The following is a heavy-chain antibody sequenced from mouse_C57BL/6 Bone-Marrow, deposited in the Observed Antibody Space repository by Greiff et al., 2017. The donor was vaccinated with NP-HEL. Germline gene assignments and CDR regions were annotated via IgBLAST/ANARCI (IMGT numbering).Heavy chain of an antibody. CDR1: GFTFSDYY. J-gene: IGHJ2*01. CDR2: ISNGGGST. Sequence: EVMLVESGGGLVQPGGSLKLSCAASGFTFSDYYMYWVRQTPEKRLEWVAYISNGGGSTYYPDTVKGRFTISRDNAKNTLYLQMSRLKSEDTAMYYCARHPLDYWGQGTTLTVSS. CDR3: ARHPLDY. V-gene: IGHV5-12*01.